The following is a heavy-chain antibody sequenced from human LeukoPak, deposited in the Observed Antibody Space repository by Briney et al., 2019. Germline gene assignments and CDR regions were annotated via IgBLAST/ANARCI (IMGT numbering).Heavy chain of an antibody. CDR1: DGSINSYY. D-gene: IGHD6-13*01. V-gene: IGHV4-59*08. J-gene: IGHJ4*02. CDR2: IYYSGST. Sequence: SETLSLTCNVSDGSINSYYWSWIRQPPGKGLEWIGYIYYSGSTNYNPSLKSRVTISVDTSKNQLSLKLSSVTAADTAVYYCAIGYTTNWYGVYWGQGTLVTVSS. CDR3: AIGYTTNWYGVY.